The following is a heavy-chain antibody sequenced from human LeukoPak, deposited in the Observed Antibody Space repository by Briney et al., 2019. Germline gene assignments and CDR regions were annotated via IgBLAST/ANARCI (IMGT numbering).Heavy chain of an antibody. J-gene: IGHJ4*02. CDR1: GFTFSSYA. CDR2: ISYDGSNK. CDR3: ARDDNYQWLVLRGLFDY. D-gene: IGHD6-19*01. Sequence: GRSLRLSCAASGFTFSSYAMHWDRQAPGKGLEWVAVISYDGSNKYYADSVKGRFTISRDKSKNTLYLQMNSLRAEDTAVYYCARDDNYQWLVLRGLFDYWGQGTLVTVTS. V-gene: IGHV3-30*04.